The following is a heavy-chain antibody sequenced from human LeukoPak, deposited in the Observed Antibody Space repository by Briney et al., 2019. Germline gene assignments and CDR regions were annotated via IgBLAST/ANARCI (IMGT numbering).Heavy chain of an antibody. CDR2: IDSSSSYI. CDR1: GFTFSTCS. CDR3: ARDPATPHDY. V-gene: IGHV3-21*01. Sequence: GGSLRLSCAASGFTFSTCSMNWVRQAPGKGLEWVVSIDSSSSYIYYADSEKGRLTISRDNAKNSLYLQMNSLRAEDTAVYYCARDPATPHDYWGQGTLVTVSS. D-gene: IGHD5-12*01. J-gene: IGHJ4*02.